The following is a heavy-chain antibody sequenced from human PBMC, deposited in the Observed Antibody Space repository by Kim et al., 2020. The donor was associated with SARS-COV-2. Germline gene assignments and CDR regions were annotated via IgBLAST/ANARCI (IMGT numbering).Heavy chain of an antibody. Sequence: ASVKVSCKVSGYTLTELSMHWVRQAPGKGLEWMGGFDPEDGETIYAQKFQGRVTMTEDTSTDTAYMELSSLRSEDTAVYYCATTDYYGSGSLGAFDIWGQGTMVTVSS. D-gene: IGHD3-10*01. CDR1: GYTLTELS. J-gene: IGHJ3*02. CDR3: ATTDYYGSGSLGAFDI. V-gene: IGHV1-24*01. CDR2: FDPEDGET.